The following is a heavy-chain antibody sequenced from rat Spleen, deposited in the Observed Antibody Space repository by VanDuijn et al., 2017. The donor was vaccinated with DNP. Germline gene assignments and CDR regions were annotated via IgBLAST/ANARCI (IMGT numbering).Heavy chain of an antibody. CDR1: GFTFSNYG. CDR2: ISTSGGST. Sequence: EVQLVESGGGLVQPGRSLKLSCAASGFTFSNYGMAWVRQAPKKGLEWVATISTSGGSTYYRDSVKGRFTISRDNAKSTLYLQMDSLRSEDTATYYCTTGSWYFDFWGPGTMVTVSS. D-gene: IGHD5-1*01. V-gene: IGHV5-27*01. J-gene: IGHJ1*01. CDR3: TTGSWYFDF.